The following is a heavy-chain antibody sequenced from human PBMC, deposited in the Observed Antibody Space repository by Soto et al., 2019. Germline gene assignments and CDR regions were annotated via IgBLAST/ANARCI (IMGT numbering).Heavy chain of an antibody. CDR3: AKDRRERDYGGNSPSDY. J-gene: IGHJ4*02. CDR2: ISYDGKET. V-gene: IGHV3-30*18. CDR1: GFTFSLYG. Sequence: QVQLVESGGGVVQPGRSLRLSCVASGFTFSLYGIQWVRQAPGKGLEWVAVISYDGKETYYADTVKGRFTISRDNSKNTLYVQMNSLRAEDTAVYYCAKDRRERDYGGNSPSDYWGQGTLVTVSS. D-gene: IGHD4-17*01.